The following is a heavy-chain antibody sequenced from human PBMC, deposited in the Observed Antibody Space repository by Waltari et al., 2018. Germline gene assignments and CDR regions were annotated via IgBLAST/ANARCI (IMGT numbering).Heavy chain of an antibody. CDR1: GGSFSGYY. CDR3: ARRTKLLWFRELST. J-gene: IGHJ5*02. CDR2: INHSGST. Sequence: QVQLQQWGAGLLKPSETLSLTCAVYGGSFSGYYWSWIRQPPGKGLEWIGEINHSGSTNYNPSLKSRVTISVDTSKNQFSLKLSSVTAADTAVYYCARRTKLLWFRELSTWGQGTLVTVSS. D-gene: IGHD3-10*01. V-gene: IGHV4-34*01.